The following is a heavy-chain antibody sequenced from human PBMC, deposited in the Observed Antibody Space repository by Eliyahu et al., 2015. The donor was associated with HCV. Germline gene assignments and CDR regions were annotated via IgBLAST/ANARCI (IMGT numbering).Heavy chain of an antibody. Sequence: EVQLLESGXGLVQPGGSLRLSCXASGFXFXSYAMXWVRXAPGKGXEWVSAISGSGGSTYYADSVKGRFTISRDNSKNTLYLQMNSLRAEDTAVYYCANPATLQLWLRPTFDYWGQGTLVTVSS. CDR2: ISGSGGST. CDR1: GFXFXSYA. J-gene: IGHJ4*02. D-gene: IGHD5-18*01. V-gene: IGHV3-23*01. CDR3: ANPATLQLWLRPTFDY.